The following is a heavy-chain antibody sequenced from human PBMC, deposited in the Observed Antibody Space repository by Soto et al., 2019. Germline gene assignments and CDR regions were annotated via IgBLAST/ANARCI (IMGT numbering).Heavy chain of an antibody. CDR2: ISFDGTNK. D-gene: IGHD3-22*01. J-gene: IGHJ6*02. CDR1: KFTFASYV. V-gene: IGHV3-30*04. Sequence: QVQLVESGGGVVQPERSQRLSCTASKFTFASYVMHWVRQAPGEGLEWVALISFDGTNKYYADSVKGRFTISRDNSKNTIYLQMNRLRPEDTAVYYCAREMIPMIMGGMSAMDVWGQGTTVTVS. CDR3: AREMIPMIMGGMSAMDV.